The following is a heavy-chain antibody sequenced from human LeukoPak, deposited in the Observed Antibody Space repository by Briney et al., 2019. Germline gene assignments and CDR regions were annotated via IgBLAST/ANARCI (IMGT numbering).Heavy chain of an antibody. CDR1: GFSLSTSGVG. V-gene: IGHV2-5*02. Sequence: SGPTLVNPTQTLTLTCTFSGFSLSTSGVGVGWIRQPPGKALEWLALIYWDDDKRYSPSLKSRLTITKDTSKNQVVLTMTNMDPVDTATYYCAHSSSSRYEDNLTGYGFAPWGQRTLVTVSS. CDR3: AHSSSSRYEDNLTGYGFAP. D-gene: IGHD3-9*01. CDR2: IYWDDDK. J-gene: IGHJ5*02.